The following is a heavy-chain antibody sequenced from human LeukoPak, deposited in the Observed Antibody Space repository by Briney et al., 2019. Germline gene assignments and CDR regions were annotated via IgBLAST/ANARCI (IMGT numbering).Heavy chain of an antibody. D-gene: IGHD3-10*01. CDR1: GFTFSDYY. CDR2: ISSSGSTI. J-gene: IGHJ5*02. Sequence: GGSLRLSCAASGFTFSDYYMSWIRQAPGKGLEWVSYISSSGSTIYYADSVKGRFTISRDNAKNSLYLQMNSLRAEDTAVYYCARSMVRGVIRWFDPWGQGTLVTVSS. V-gene: IGHV3-11*01. CDR3: ARSMVRGVIRWFDP.